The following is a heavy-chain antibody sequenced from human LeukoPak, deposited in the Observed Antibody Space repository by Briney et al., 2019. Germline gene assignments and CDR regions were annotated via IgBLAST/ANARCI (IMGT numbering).Heavy chain of an antibody. V-gene: IGHV3-7*01. CDR3: GRVGASYGSGSYSDY. Sequence: GGSLRLSCAASGFTFSSYGMHWVRQAPGKGLEWVANINQDGSQKYYVDSVKGRFTISRDNAKKSLFLQMNSLRAEDTAVYYCGRVGASYGSGSYSDYWGQGTLVTVSS. D-gene: IGHD3-10*01. J-gene: IGHJ4*02. CDR1: GFTFSSYG. CDR2: INQDGSQK.